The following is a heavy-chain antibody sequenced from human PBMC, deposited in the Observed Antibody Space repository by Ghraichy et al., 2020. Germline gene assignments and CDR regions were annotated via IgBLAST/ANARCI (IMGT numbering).Heavy chain of an antibody. CDR2: ISSSSSYI. CDR3: AREMDVYCSGGSCYSFGY. V-gene: IGHV3-21*01. J-gene: IGHJ4*02. D-gene: IGHD2-15*01. Sequence: SCAASGFTFSSYSMNWVRQAPGKGLEWVSSISSSSSYIYYADSVKGRFTISRDNAKNSLYLQMNSLRAEDTAVYYCAREMDVYCSGGSCYSFGYWGQGTLVTVSS. CDR1: GFTFSSYS.